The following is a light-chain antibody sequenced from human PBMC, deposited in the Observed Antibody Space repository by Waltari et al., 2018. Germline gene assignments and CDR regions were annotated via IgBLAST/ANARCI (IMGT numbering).Light chain of an antibody. CDR1: NIGSKS. J-gene: IGLJ2*01. V-gene: IGLV3-21*03. CDR2: DDS. Sequence: SYVLTQPPSVSVAPGRTARNTCGGNNIGSKSVQWYQQKPGQAPVVVVHDDSDRPSGIPERFSGSNSGNTATLTISRVEDGDEADYYCQVWDSYSDQSVVFGGGTKLTVL. CDR3: QVWDSYSDQSVV.